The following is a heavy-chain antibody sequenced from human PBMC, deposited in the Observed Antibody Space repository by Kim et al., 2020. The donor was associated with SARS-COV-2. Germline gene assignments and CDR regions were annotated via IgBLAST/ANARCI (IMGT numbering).Heavy chain of an antibody. Sequence: GGSLRLSCAGSGFTFSDYSINWVRQAPGKGLEWISYIVSGSGGIRYYAESVEGRFTISRDNSKNSVYLQMNSMRVDDTAVYYCASDRLSWRHWGQGTLVT. CDR2: IVSGSGGIR. CDR1: GFTFSDYS. D-gene: IGHD5-12*01. V-gene: IGHV3-48*04. J-gene: IGHJ1*01. CDR3: ASDRLSWRH.